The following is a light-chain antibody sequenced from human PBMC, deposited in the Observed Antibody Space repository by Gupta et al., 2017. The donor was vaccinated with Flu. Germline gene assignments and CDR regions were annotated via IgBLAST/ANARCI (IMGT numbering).Light chain of an antibody. CDR3: QSADSSGTSWV. V-gene: IGLV3-25*03. J-gene: IGLJ3*02. CDR1: ALPKQY. Sequence: SSVLTPPPSVSASPGQSAWITCSGDALPKQYAYWYQQKPGQAPVLVLYKESERPSGIPERFSGSRSGTTVTLTISGVQAEDEADYYWQSADSSGTSWVFGGGTKLTVL. CDR2: KES.